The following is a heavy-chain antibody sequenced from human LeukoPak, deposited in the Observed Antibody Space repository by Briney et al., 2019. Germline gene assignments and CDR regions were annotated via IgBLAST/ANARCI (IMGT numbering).Heavy chain of an antibody. CDR1: GGSVYTSDYY. J-gene: IGHJ4*02. V-gene: IGHV4-61*05. CDR2: IFYTGKT. D-gene: IGHD2-15*01. CDR3: ARRYCSGGRCYFGDHYFDY. Sequence: PSETLSLTCTVSGGSVYTSDYYWGWVRQPPGKGPEWIGDIFYTGKTNYNPSLKSRVTISVDTSKNQFSLKLSSVTAADTAVYYCARRYCSGGRCYFGDHYFDYWGQGTLVTVSS.